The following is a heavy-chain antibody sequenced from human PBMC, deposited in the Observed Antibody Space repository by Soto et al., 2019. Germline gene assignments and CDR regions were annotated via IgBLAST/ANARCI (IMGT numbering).Heavy chain of an antibody. J-gene: IGHJ6*02. CDR2: ISPLFGTA. V-gene: IGHV1-69*12. CDR1: GGTFSNYG. Sequence: QVQLVQSGTEVKKPGSSVKVSCKASGGTFSNYGVSWVRQAPGQGLEWMGGISPLFGTANDAQKFQGRVTITADESTGTSYMELSRLRSEDTAMYYCAIGYYYYGSDVWGQGTTVTVSS. CDR3: AIGYYYYGSDV.